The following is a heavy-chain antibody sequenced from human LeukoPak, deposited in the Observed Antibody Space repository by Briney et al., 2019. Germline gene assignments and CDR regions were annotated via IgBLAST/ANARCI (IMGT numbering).Heavy chain of an antibody. D-gene: IGHD3-10*01. J-gene: IGHJ4*02. CDR3: ARHGLLWFGESFDC. CDR1: GGSISSSSYY. CDR2: IYYSGST. Sequence: PSETLSLTCTVSGGSISSSSYYWGWIRQPPGKGLEWIGSIYYSGSTYYNPSLKSRVTISVDTSKNQFSLKLSSVTAADTAVYYCARHGLLWFGESFDCWGQGTLVTVSS. V-gene: IGHV4-39*01.